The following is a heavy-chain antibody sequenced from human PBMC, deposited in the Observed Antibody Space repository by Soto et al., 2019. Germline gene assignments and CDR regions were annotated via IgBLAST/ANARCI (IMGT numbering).Heavy chain of an antibody. CDR1: GVSLTSGTYY. Sequence: SETLSLTCSVSGVSLTSGTYYWSWIRQHPGKGLEWIGYIFYSGSTDYNPSLKSRVNISVDTSKNQFSLKLSSVTAADTAVYYCASTEDFSDYWGQGTMVTVYS. J-gene: IGHJ4*02. CDR2: IFYSGST. CDR3: ASTEDFSDY. V-gene: IGHV4-31*03.